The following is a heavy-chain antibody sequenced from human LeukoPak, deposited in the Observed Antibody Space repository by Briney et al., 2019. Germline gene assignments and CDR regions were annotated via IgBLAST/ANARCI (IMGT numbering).Heavy chain of an antibody. D-gene: IGHD3-10*01. J-gene: IGHJ5*02. CDR3: ARARRITMVRGPNWFDP. CDR2: INPNSGGT. Sequence: ASVKVSCRASGYTFTGYYMHRVRQAPGQGLEWMGWINPNSGGTNYAQKFQGRVTMTRDTSISTAYMELSRLRSDDTAVYYCARARRITMVRGPNWFDPWGQGTLVTVSS. V-gene: IGHV1-2*02. CDR1: GYTFTGYY.